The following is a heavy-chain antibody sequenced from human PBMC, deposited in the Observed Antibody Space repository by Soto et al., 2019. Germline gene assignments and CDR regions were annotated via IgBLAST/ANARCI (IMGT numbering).Heavy chain of an antibody. D-gene: IGHD3-9*01. CDR2: ISYSGST. CDR3: ARGHYEILTGLTTNYFDL. J-gene: IGHJ4*02. V-gene: IGHV4-59*01. CDR1: GVSIIGFF. Sequence: SETLSLTCTVSGVSIIGFFWSWIRQPPWKGLEWIGFISYSGSTKYNPSLKSRVAISIDTSQNQFSLKLRYVTAADTAVYYCARGHYEILTGLTTNYFDLWGQGTMVTVAS.